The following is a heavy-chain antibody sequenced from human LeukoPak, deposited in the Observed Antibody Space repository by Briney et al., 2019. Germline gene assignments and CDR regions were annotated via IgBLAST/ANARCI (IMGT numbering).Heavy chain of an antibody. V-gene: IGHV1-18*01. D-gene: IGHD1-7*01. CDR3: ARDLWWDGDWNYGSTVNWFDP. CDR1: GYTFTSYG. CDR2: ISAYNGHT. J-gene: IGHJ5*02. Sequence: GASVKVSCKASGYTFTSYGISWVRQAPGQGLEWMGWISAYNGHTNYAQKLQGRVTMTTDTSTSTAYMELRSLRSDDTAVYYCARDLWWDGDWNYGSTVNWFDPWGQGTLVTVSS.